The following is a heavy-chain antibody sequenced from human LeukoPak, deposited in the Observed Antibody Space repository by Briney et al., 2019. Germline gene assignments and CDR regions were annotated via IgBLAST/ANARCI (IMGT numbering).Heavy chain of an antibody. Sequence: KPSETLSLTCTVSGGSISSYYWSWIRQPPGKGLEWTGYIYYSGSTNYNPSLKSRVTISVDTSKNQFSLKLSSVTAADTAVYYCARDKLRYSYGHGFDYWGQGTLVTVSS. V-gene: IGHV4-59*01. J-gene: IGHJ4*02. CDR3: ARDKLRYSYGHGFDY. CDR1: GGSISSYY. D-gene: IGHD5-18*01. CDR2: IYYSGST.